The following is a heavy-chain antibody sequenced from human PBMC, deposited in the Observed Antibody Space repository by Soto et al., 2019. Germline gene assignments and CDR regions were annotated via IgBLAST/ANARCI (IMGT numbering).Heavy chain of an antibody. CDR2: IYYSGST. CDR3: ARVFLVGPNWFDP. CDR1: GGSISSGDYY. V-gene: IGHV4-30-4*01. Sequence: PSETLSLTCTVSGGSISSGDYYWSWIRQPPGKGLEWIGYIYYSGSTYYNPSLKSRVTISVDTSKNQFSLKLSSVTAADTAVYYCARVFLVGPNWFDPWGQGTLVTVSS. J-gene: IGHJ5*02. D-gene: IGHD2-21*01.